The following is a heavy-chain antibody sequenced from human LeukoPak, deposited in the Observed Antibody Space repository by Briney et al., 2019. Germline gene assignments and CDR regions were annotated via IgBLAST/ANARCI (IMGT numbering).Heavy chain of an antibody. J-gene: IGHJ4*02. D-gene: IGHD2-15*01. Sequence: SETLSLTCNVSGGSISSHYWNWIRQPPGKGLEWIGYIHYTGSTNYNPSLKSRVTISVDTSKNQFSLKLSSVTAADTAVYYCAREGYCSGGSCYSLYFDYWGQGTLVTVSS. CDR2: IHYTGST. CDR3: AREGYCSGGSCYSLYFDY. V-gene: IGHV4-59*11. CDR1: GGSISSHY.